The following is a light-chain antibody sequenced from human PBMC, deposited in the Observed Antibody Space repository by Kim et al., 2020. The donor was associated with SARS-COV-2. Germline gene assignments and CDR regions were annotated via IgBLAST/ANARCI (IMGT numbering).Light chain of an antibody. CDR2: EVY. Sequence: QSALTQPPSASGSPGQSVTISCTGTSSDIGAYNFVSWYQQHPGKTPKLMIYEVYRWPSGVPSRFSGSKSGNTASLTVSGLQAEDEADYYCSSFAGNRVLFGGGTQLTVL. V-gene: IGLV2-8*01. CDR1: SSDIGAYNF. J-gene: IGLJ3*02. CDR3: SSFAGNRVL.